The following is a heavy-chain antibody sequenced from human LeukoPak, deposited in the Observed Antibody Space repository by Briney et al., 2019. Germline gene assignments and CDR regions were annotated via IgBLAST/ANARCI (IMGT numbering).Heavy chain of an antibody. CDR1: GYSFTSYW. V-gene: IGHV5-10-1*01. CDR2: IDPSDSYT. J-gene: IGHJ5*02. CDR3: QKTAYEILTGREYNWFDP. Sequence: SLRISCKGSGYSFTSYWISWVRQMPGKGLAWMGRIDPSDSYTNYSPSFQGHVTISADTSISTAYLQWSSLKASDTVFFFKQKTAYEILTGREYNWFDPWGQGTLVTVSS. D-gene: IGHD3-9*01.